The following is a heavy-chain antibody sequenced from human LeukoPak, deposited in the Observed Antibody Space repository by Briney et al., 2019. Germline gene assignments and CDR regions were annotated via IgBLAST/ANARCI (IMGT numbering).Heavy chain of an antibody. Sequence: GRSLRLSCAASGFTFSSYGMHWVRQAPGKGLEWVSAISGSGGSTYYADSVKGRFTISRDNSKNTLYLQMNSLRAEDTAVYYCATTFSYCSGGSCYPNYYYYGMDVWGQGTTVTVSS. CDR1: GFTFSSYG. CDR3: ATTFSYCSGGSCYPNYYYYGMDV. V-gene: IGHV3-23*01. D-gene: IGHD2-15*01. J-gene: IGHJ6*02. CDR2: ISGSGGST.